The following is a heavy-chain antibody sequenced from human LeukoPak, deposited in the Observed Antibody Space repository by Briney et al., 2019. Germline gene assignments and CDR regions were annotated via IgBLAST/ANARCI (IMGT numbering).Heavy chain of an antibody. V-gene: IGHV1-18*01. CDR1: GYTFTNYG. J-gene: IGHJ3*02. CDR2: ISAYNGNA. Sequence: ASVKVSCKASGYTFTNYGVSWVRQAPGQGLEWMGWISAYNGNANYAQNLQGRVTMTTDTSTSTAYMELGSLRSDDTAVYYCARDFVGVCSGGSCYLDAFDIWGQGTMVTVSS. CDR3: ARDFVGVCSGGSCYLDAFDI. D-gene: IGHD2-15*01.